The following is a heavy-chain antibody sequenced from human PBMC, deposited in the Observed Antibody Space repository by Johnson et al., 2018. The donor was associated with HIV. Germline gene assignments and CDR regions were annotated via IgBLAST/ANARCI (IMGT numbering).Heavy chain of an antibody. CDR3: ARGANSGSYFGAFDI. D-gene: IGHD1-26*01. Sequence: QVQLVESGGGVVQPGGSLRLSCAASGFTFNSYTLHWVRQAPGKGLEWVAVISYDGSNTYYADSVKGRFTISRDNSKNTLYLQMNSLRAEDTAVYYCARGANSGSYFGAFDIWGRGTMVTVSS. CDR1: GFTFNSYT. J-gene: IGHJ3*02. V-gene: IGHV3-30*04. CDR2: ISYDGSNT.